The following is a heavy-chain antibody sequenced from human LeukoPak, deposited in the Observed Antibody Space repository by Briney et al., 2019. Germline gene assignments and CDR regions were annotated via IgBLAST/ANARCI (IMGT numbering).Heavy chain of an antibody. CDR2: IRYDGSNK. V-gene: IGHV3-30*02. CDR1: GFTFSSYG. Sequence: QTGGSLRLSCAASGFTFSSYGMHWVRQAPGKGLEWVAFIRYDGSNKYYADSVKGRFTISRDNSKNTLYLQMNSLRAEDTAVYYCANAGARALDWDYWGQGTLVTVSS. CDR3: ANAGARALDWDY. D-gene: IGHD1-26*01. J-gene: IGHJ4*02.